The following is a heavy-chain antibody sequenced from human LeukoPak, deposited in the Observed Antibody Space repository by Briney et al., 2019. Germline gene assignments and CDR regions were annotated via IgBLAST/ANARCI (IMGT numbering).Heavy chain of an antibody. J-gene: IGHJ5*02. CDR3: AIYCSSTSCPNWFDP. CDR2: INHSGST. V-gene: IGHV4-34*01. CDR1: GGSFSGYY. D-gene: IGHD2-2*01. Sequence: SETLSLTWADYGGSFSGYYWSWIRQPPGKGLEWIGEINHSGSTNYNPSLKSRVTISVDTSKNQFSLKLSSVTAADTAVYYCAIYCSSTSCPNWFDPWGQGTLVTVSS.